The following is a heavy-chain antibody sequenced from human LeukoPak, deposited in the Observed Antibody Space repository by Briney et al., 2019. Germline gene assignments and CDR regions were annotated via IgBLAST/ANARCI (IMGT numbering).Heavy chain of an antibody. J-gene: IGHJ4*02. Sequence: GGSLRLSCAASGFTFSTYWMHWVRQAPGEGLVGVAQINSDGSSTSYADSVKGRFTISRDNAKNTLYLQMISLRAEDTAVYYCGSLTVVAKDHWGQGTLVTVSS. V-gene: IGHV3-74*01. D-gene: IGHD3-22*01. CDR2: INSDGSST. CDR3: GSLTVVAKDH. CDR1: GFTFSTYW.